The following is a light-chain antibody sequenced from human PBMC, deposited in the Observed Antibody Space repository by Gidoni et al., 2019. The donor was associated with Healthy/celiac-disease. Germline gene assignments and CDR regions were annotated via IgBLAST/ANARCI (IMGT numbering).Light chain of an antibody. V-gene: IGKV3-20*01. Sequence: TVLTQSPGTLSLSPGERATLSCRASQSVSSSYLAWYQQKPGQAPRLLIYGASSRATGIPDRFSGSGYGTDFTLTISRQEPEDFAVDYCQQYGSSPQTFGQGTKLEIK. J-gene: IGKJ2*01. CDR1: QSVSSSY. CDR3: QQYGSSPQT. CDR2: GAS.